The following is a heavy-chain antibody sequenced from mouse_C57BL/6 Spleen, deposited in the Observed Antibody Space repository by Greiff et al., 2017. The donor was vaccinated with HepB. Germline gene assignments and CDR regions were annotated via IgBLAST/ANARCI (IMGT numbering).Heavy chain of an antibody. Sequence: QVQLQQPGAELVKPGASVKLSCKASGYTFTSYWMHWVKQRPGQGLEWIGMIHPNSGSTNYNEKFKSKATLTVDKSSSTAYMQLSSLTSEDSAVYYCARNYDYTGGFAYWGQGTLVTVSA. CDR1: GYTFTSYW. V-gene: IGHV1-64*01. D-gene: IGHD2-4*01. J-gene: IGHJ3*01. CDR3: ARNYDYTGGFAY. CDR2: IHPNSGST.